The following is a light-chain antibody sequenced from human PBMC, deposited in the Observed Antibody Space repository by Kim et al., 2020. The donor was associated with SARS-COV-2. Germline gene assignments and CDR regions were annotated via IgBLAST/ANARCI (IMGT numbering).Light chain of an antibody. Sequence: SASVGDRVTITCRASQSISSWLAWYQQKPGKAPKLLIYKASSLESGVPSRFSGSGSGTEFTLTISSLQPDDFATYYCQQYNIYPYTFGQGTKLEI. CDR3: QQYNIYPYT. CDR1: QSISSW. CDR2: KAS. V-gene: IGKV1-5*03. J-gene: IGKJ2*01.